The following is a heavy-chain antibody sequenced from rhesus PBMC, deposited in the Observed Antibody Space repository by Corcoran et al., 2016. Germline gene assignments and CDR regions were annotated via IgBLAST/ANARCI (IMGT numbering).Heavy chain of an antibody. Sequence: QVQLQESGPGLVKPSETLSLTCAVSGGSFSSYWWSWIRPPPGKGLEWIGEINGNSGSTNYNPSLKSRGTISKDASKNQFSRKRSSVTAADTAVYYCASPRTVGQIDYWGQGVLVTVSS. J-gene: IGHJ4*01. CDR1: GGSFSSYW. CDR2: INGNSGST. D-gene: IGHD3-3*01. V-gene: IGHV4-80*01. CDR3: ASPRTVGQIDY.